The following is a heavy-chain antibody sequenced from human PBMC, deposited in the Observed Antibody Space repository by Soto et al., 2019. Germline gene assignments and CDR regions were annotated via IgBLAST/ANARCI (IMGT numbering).Heavy chain of an antibody. D-gene: IGHD1-26*01. CDR3: AREGASGFGMDV. V-gene: IGHV4-4*07. CDR2: IYTSGST. Sequence: QVQLQESGPGLVKPSETLSLTCNVSGGSIRSYYWSWVRQPAGKPREWIGRIYTSGSTNYNPSRRSRVSMSVDTSKNQCYREVTSVTAADTAVYYCAREGASGFGMDVWGLGTTVTVSS. CDR1: GGSIRSYY. J-gene: IGHJ6*02.